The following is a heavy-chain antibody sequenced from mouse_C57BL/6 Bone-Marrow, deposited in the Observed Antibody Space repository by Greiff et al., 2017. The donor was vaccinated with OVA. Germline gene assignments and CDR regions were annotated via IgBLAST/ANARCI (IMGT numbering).Heavy chain of an antibody. V-gene: IGHV1-55*01. CDR3: ARMMGNYSNSLAMDY. CDR1: GYTFTSYW. Sequence: QVQLKQPGAELVKPGASVKMSCKASGYTFTSYWITWVKQRPGQGLEWIGDIYPGSGSTNYNEKFKSKATLTVDTSSSTAYMQLSSLTSEDSAVYYCARMMGNYSNSLAMDYWGQGTSVTVSS. D-gene: IGHD2-5*01. J-gene: IGHJ4*01. CDR2: IYPGSGST.